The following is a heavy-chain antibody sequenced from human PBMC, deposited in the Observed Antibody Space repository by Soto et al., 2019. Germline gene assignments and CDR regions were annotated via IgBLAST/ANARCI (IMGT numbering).Heavy chain of an antibody. CDR3: ARDPGYCSGGSCLGYYYGMDV. Sequence: QVQLVQSGAEVKKPGSSVKVSCKASGGTFSSYAISWVRQAPGQGLEWMGGIIPIFGTANYAQKFQGRVTITADESTSTAYMELSSLRSEDTAVYYCARDPGYCSGGSCLGYYYGMDVWGQGTTFTVSS. D-gene: IGHD2-15*01. CDR1: GGTFSSYA. V-gene: IGHV1-69*01. J-gene: IGHJ6*02. CDR2: IIPIFGTA.